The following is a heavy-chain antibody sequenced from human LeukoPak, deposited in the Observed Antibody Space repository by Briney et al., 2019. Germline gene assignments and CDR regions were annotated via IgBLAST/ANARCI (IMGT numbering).Heavy chain of an antibody. D-gene: IGHD4-17*01. CDR2: ISIYSGNT. V-gene: IGHV1-18*01. CDR3: ARDRPYTVTTSKAWFDP. Sequence: ASVKVSRKASGYTFTSHGLSWARQAPGQGLEWMGWISIYSGNTNYAQKFQDRISMTTDTSTSTAYMELRSLKSDDTAVYYCARDRPYTVTTSKAWFDPWGQGTLVTVSS. J-gene: IGHJ5*02. CDR1: GYTFTSHG.